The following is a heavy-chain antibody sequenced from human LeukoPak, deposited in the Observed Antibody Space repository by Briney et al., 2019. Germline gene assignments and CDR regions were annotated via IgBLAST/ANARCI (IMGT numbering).Heavy chain of an antibody. CDR3: ASLTGLGWFDP. D-gene: IGHD3-9*01. CDR2: IYTSGST. J-gene: IGHJ5*02. V-gene: IGHV4-61*02. CDR1: GGSISSGSYY. Sequence: PSETLSLTCTVSGGSISSGSYYWSWIRQPAGKGLEWIGRIYTSGSTNYNPSLKSRVTISVDTSKNQFSLKLSSATAADTAVYYCASLTGLGWFDPWGQGTLVTVSS.